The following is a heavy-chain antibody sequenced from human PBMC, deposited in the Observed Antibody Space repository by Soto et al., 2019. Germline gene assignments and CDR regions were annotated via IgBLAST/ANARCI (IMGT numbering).Heavy chain of an antibody. CDR3: ARDPTGIQPLDY. D-gene: IGHD5-18*01. CDR2: IYYSGSS. J-gene: IGHJ4*02. CDR1: GGSVSSANYY. V-gene: IGHV4-61*01. Sequence: HVQLQESGPGLVKPSETLSITCTVSGGSVSSANYYWSWIRQPPGKGLEWIGYIYYSGSSNYNPSLKSGVTLSLDTSRNQFALKLSSVTAADTAVYFCARDPTGIQPLDYWGQGNLVTVSS.